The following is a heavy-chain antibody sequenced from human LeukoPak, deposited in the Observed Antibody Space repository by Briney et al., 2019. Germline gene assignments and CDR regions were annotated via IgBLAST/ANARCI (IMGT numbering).Heavy chain of an antibody. D-gene: IGHD4-11*01. J-gene: IGHJ4*02. CDR1: GYTFTGYY. CDR3: ARDDYSNYGHDY. V-gene: IGHV1-2*02. Sequence: ASVKVSCKASGYTFTGYYMHRVRQAPGQGLEWMGWINPNSGGTNYAQKFQGRVTMTRDTSISTAYMELSRLRSDDTAVYYCARDDYSNYGHDYWGQGTLVTVSS. CDR2: INPNSGGT.